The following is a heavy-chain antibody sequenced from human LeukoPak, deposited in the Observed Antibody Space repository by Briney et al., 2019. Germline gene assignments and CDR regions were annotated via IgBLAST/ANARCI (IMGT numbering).Heavy chain of an antibody. V-gene: IGHV3-33*01. Sequence: PGGSLRLSCAASGFTFSSYGMHWVRQAPGKGLEWVAVIWYDGSNKYYADSVKGRFTISRDNSKNTLYLQMNSLRAEDTAVYYCARERALAAAKRGVNWFGPWGQGTLVTVSS. CDR3: ARERALAAAKRGVNWFGP. D-gene: IGHD6-13*01. CDR2: IWYDGSNK. J-gene: IGHJ5*02. CDR1: GFTFSSYG.